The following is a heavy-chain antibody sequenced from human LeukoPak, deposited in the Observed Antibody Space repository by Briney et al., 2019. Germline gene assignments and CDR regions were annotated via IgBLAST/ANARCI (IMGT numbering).Heavy chain of an antibody. J-gene: IGHJ4*02. CDR3: ARDRGRYDSSGYYYEGYFDY. CDR2: ISSRSSYI. Sequence: GGSLRLSCAASGFNFSSYGMHWVRQAPGKGLEWVSCISSRSSYIYYADSVKGRFTISRDNAKNSLYLQMNSLRAEDTAVYYCARDRGRYDSSGYYYEGYFDYWGQGTLVTVSS. D-gene: IGHD3-22*01. CDR1: GFNFSSYG. V-gene: IGHV3-21*01.